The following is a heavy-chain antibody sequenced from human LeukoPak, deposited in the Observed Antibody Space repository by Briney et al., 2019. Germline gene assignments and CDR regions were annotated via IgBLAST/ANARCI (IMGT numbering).Heavy chain of an antibody. D-gene: IGHD6-19*01. Sequence: SETLSLTCTVFGGSISSYYWSWIRQPPGKGLEWIGYIYYSGSTNYNPSLKSRVTISVDTSKNQFSLKLSSVTAADTAVYYCARLWLVQGYYGMDVWGQGTAVTVSS. CDR2: IYYSGST. CDR1: GGSISSYY. CDR3: ARLWLVQGYYGMDV. J-gene: IGHJ6*02. V-gene: IGHV4-59*08.